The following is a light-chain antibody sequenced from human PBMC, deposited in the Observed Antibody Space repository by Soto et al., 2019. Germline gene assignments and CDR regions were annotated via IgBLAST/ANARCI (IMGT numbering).Light chain of an antibody. Sequence: EIVMTQSPATLSVSPGERATLSCRASQSVSNNLAWYRQKPGQAPRLLIYGASTRATDIPARFSGSESGTEFTLTISSQQSEDFAVYYCQQYNNFWTFGQGTKVEIK. CDR3: QQYNNFWT. CDR2: GAS. CDR1: QSVSNN. J-gene: IGKJ1*01. V-gene: IGKV3-15*01.